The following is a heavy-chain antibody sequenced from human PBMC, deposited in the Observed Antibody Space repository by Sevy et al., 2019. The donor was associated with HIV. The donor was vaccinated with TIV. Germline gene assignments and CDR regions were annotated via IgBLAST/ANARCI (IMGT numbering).Heavy chain of an antibody. CDR1: GYTFTSYD. D-gene: IGHD2-15*01. CDR3: ATPRQRIRGAEGAFDI. J-gene: IGHJ3*02. V-gene: IGHV1-8*01. Sequence: ASVKVSCKASGYTFTSYDINWVRQATGQGLEWMGWMNPNSGNTGYAQKFQGRVTMTRNTSISTAYMELSRLRSEDTAMYYCATPRQRIRGAEGAFDIWGQATMITASS. CDR2: MNPNSGNT.